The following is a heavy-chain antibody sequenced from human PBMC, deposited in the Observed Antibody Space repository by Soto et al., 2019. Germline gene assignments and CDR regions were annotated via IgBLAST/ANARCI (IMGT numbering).Heavy chain of an antibody. CDR2: INAANGDT. Sequence: GASVKVSCKASGYTFTSYGIHWVRQAPGQRLEWMGWINAANGDTKYSPKFQGRVTITRDTSASTAYMELSSLRSEDTAVYYCVRRHVSATGIDCFDSCDQGPLVTVSS. J-gene: IGHJ5*01. D-gene: IGHD6-13*01. CDR1: GYTFTSYG. V-gene: IGHV1-3*01. CDR3: VRRHVSATGIDCFDS.